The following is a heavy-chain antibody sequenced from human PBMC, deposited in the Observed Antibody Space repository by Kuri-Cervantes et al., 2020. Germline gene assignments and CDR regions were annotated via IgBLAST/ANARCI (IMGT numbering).Heavy chain of an antibody. CDR2: ISSSRSTI. D-gene: IGHD6-19*01. CDR1: GFTFSSYS. CDR3: AKSSGH. V-gene: IGHV3-48*01. J-gene: IGHJ4*02. Sequence: GGSLRLSCAASGFTFSSYSMHWVRQAPGKGLECVSYISSSRSTIYYADSVKGRFTISRDNSKNTLYLQMNNLRAEDTAVYYCAKSSGHWGQGTLVTVSS.